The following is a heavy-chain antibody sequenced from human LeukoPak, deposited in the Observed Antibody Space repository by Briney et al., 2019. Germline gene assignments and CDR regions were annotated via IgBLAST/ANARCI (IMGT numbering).Heavy chain of an antibody. J-gene: IGHJ4*02. V-gene: IGHV3-7*05. CDR1: GFTFSFYY. Sequence: GGSLRLSCAASGFTFSFYYMSWVRQVPGKGLEWVANINQAGTSKFYVDSVEGRFAISRDNAKNSLYLQMNSLRAEDTAIYYCGREYSNWCVESWGQGTLVTVSS. CDR3: GREYSNWCVES. D-gene: IGHD2-8*02. CDR2: INQAGTSK.